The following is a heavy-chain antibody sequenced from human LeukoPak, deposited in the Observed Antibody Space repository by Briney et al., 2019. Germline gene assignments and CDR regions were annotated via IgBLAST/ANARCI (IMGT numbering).Heavy chain of an antibody. Sequence: GGSLRLSCAASGFTFSSYAMSWVRQAPGKGLEWVSAISGSGGSTYYADSVKGRFTISRDNSKNTLYLQMNSLRAEDTAVYYCAKGKIGSSGWYYFDYWGQGTLVTVSS. CDR2: ISGSGGST. J-gene: IGHJ4*02. D-gene: IGHD6-19*01. CDR3: AKGKIGSSGWYYFDY. CDR1: GFTFSSYA. V-gene: IGHV3-23*01.